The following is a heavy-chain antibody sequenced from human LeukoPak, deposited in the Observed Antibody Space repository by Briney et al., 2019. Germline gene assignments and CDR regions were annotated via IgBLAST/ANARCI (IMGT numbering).Heavy chain of an antibody. Sequence: PSETLSLTCTVSGGSISSGGYYWSWIRQPPGKGLEWIGYIYHSGSTYYNPSLKSRVTISVDTSKNQFSLKLSSVTAADTAVYYCARLGSSSLRYFQHWGQGTLVTVSS. CDR1: GGSISSGGYY. V-gene: IGHV4-30-2*03. D-gene: IGHD6-13*01. J-gene: IGHJ1*01. CDR2: IYHSGST. CDR3: ARLGSSSLRYFQH.